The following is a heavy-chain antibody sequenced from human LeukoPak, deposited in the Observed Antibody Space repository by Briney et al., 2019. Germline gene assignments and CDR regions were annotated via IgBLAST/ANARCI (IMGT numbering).Heavy chain of an antibody. CDR1: GFTVSSNY. CDR2: IYSGGST. V-gene: IGHV3-66*01. D-gene: IGHD1-26*01. Sequence: GGSLRLSCAASGFTVSSNYMSWVRQAPGKGLEWVSVIYSGGSTYYADSVKGRFTISRDNSKNTLYLQMNSLRAEDTAVYYCARARNSGSYPFDYWGQGTLVTVSS. CDR3: ARARNSGSYPFDY. J-gene: IGHJ4*02.